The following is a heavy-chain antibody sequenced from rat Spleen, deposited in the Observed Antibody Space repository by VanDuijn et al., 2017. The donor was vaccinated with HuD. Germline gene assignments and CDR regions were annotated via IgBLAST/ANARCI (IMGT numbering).Heavy chain of an antibody. CDR2: ISYDGSNI. CDR3: ARHGQTGGYWYYFDY. D-gene: IGHD5-1*01. Sequence: EVQLVESGGGLVQPGRSLKLSCAASGFTFSNYGMAWVRQAPTKGLEWVATISYDGSNIYYRDSVKGRFTISRDNAKSTLYVQMDSLRSEDTATYYCARHGQTGGYWYYFDYWGQGVMVTVSS. CDR1: GFTFSNYG. V-gene: IGHV5-29*01. J-gene: IGHJ2*01.